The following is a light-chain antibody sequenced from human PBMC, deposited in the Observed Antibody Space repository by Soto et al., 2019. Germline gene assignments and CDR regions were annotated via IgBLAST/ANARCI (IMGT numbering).Light chain of an antibody. CDR1: QSVSSNY. J-gene: IGKJ5*01. V-gene: IGKV3-20*01. CDR3: QQYASSAIT. CDR2: GAS. Sequence: EIVLTQSPGTLSLSPGERATLSCRASQSVSSNYLAWYQQKSGQAPRLLIYGASRRATGFPVRFSGSGSGTDFTLTISKLEPEDFAVYYCQQYASSAITFGQGTRLEIK.